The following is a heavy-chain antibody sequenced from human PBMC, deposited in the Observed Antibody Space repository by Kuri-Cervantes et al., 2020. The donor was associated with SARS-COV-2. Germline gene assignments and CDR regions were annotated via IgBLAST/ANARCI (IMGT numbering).Heavy chain of an antibody. CDR1: GFTFSSYA. J-gene: IGHJ3*02. CDR3: ARGRCSSTSCRVGHGAFDI. Sequence: GGSLRLSCAASGFTFSSYAMSWVRQAPGEGLEWVSAISGSGGSTYYADSVKGRFAISRDNSKNTLYLQMNSLRAEDTAVYYCARGRCSSTSCRVGHGAFDIWGQGTMVTVSS. V-gene: IGHV3-23*01. D-gene: IGHD2-2*01. CDR2: ISGSGGST.